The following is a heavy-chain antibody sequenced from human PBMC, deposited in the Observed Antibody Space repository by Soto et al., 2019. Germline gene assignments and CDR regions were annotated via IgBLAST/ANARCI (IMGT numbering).Heavy chain of an antibody. Sequence: GGSMRLSCAASGFTFSSYGMHWVRQAPSKGLEWVAVISYDGSNKYYADPVKGRFTISRDNSKNTLYLRMNSLRAEDIAVYYCAKEGLEARLAYYWGQGTLVTVSS. V-gene: IGHV3-30*18. CDR2: ISYDGSNK. D-gene: IGHD6-6*01. J-gene: IGHJ4*02. CDR1: GFTFSSYG. CDR3: AKEGLEARLAYY.